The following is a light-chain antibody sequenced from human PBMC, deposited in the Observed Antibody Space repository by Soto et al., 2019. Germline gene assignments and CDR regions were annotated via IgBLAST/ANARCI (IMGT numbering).Light chain of an antibody. J-gene: IGLJ1*01. CDR2: EGS. CDR1: SSDVGSYYL. V-gene: IGLV2-23*01. CDR3: CSYAGGSTLYV. Sequence: QSALTQPASVSGSPGQSITMSCTGTSSDVGSYYLVSWYQQHPGKAPKLMIYEGSKRPSGVSNRFSGSKSGNTASLTISGLQAEDEADYYCCSYAGGSTLYVFGTGTKVTVL.